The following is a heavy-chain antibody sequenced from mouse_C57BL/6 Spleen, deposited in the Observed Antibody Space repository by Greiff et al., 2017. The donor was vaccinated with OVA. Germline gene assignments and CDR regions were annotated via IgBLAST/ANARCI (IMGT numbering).Heavy chain of an antibody. CDR2: INPSNGGT. D-gene: IGHD3-2*02. CDR3: ARGTAQATEFAY. V-gene: IGHV1-53*01. J-gene: IGHJ3*01. CDR1: GYTFTSYW. Sequence: VQLQQPGTELVKPGASVKLSCKASGYTFTSYWMHWVKQRPGQGLEWIGNINPSNGGTNYNEKFKGKATLTADKSSSTAYMELRSLTSEDSAVYFCARGTAQATEFAYWGQGTLVTVSA.